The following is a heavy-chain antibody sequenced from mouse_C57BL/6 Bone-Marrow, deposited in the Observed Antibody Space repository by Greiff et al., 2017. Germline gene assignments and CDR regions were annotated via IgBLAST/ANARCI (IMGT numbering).Heavy chain of an antibody. V-gene: IGHV1-81*01. CDR1: GYTFTSYG. D-gene: IGHD1-1*01. CDR3: ARPNFYGSSYGY. CDR2: IYPRSGNT. J-gene: IGHJ2*01. Sequence: QVHVKQSGAELARPGASVKLSCKASGYTFTSYGISWVKQRTGQGLEWIGEIYPRSGNTYYNEKFKGKATLTADKSSSTAYMELRSLTSEDSAVYFCARPNFYGSSYGYWGQGTTLTVSS.